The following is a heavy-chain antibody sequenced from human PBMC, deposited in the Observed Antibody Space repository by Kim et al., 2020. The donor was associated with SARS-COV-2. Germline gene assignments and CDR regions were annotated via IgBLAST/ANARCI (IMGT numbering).Heavy chain of an antibody. Sequence: GGSLRLSCAASGFTFSSYGMHWVRQAPGKGLEWVAVISYDGSNKYYADSVKGRFTISRDNSKNTLYLQMNSLRAEDTAVYYCAKDGGGIAAAGFRWFDPWGQGTLVTVSS. D-gene: IGHD6-13*01. CDR1: GFTFSSYG. CDR2: ISYDGSNK. CDR3: AKDGGGIAAAGFRWFDP. J-gene: IGHJ5*02. V-gene: IGHV3-30*18.